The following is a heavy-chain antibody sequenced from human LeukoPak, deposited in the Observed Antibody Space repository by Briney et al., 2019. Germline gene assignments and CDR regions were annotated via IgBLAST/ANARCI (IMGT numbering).Heavy chain of an antibody. Sequence: ASVKVSCKASGYTFTSYAMHWVRQAPGQRLEWMGWINAGNGNTKYSQKFQGRVTITTDESTSTAYMELSSLRSEDTAVYYCAREESGYSSSWYSYWGQGTLVTVSS. CDR1: GYTFTSYA. J-gene: IGHJ4*02. CDR2: INAGNGNT. CDR3: AREESGYSSSWYSY. V-gene: IGHV1-3*01. D-gene: IGHD6-13*01.